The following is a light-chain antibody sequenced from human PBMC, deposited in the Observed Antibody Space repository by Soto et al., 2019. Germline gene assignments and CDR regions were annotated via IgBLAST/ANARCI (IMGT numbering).Light chain of an antibody. CDR3: QQYNNWPPWK. J-gene: IGKJ1*01. Sequence: EIVMTQSPPTLSVSPGERVTLSCRASEGVGSNLAWYNHKPGQAPRIVVFGASTRAAGVPPRFSGSGSGSQFTLTIDSMQSEDSGVYYCQQYNNWPPWKFGRGTKVDI. V-gene: IGKV3-15*01. CDR2: GAS. CDR1: EGVGSN.